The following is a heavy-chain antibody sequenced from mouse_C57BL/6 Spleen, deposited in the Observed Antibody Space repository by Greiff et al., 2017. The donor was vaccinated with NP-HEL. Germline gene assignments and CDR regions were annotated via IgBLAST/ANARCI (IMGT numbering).Heavy chain of an antibody. CDR2: INPNNGGT. J-gene: IGHJ2*01. CDR1: GYTFTDYY. V-gene: IGHV1-26*01. D-gene: IGHD1-1*01. Sequence: VQLQQSGPELVKPGASVKISCKASGYTFTDYYMNWVKQSHGKSLEWIGDINPNNGGTSYNQKFKGKATLTVDKSSSTAYMELRSLTSEDSAVYYCARGGFYTTVVAKDYWGQGTTLTVSS. CDR3: ARGGFYTTVVAKDY.